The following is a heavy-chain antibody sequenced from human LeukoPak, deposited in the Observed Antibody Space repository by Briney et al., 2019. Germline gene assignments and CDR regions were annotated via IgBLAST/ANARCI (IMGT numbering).Heavy chain of an antibody. D-gene: IGHD3-16*01. CDR1: GGSISSYY. CDR3: ARVGGYDLSAYYFDY. CDR2: IYYSGST. J-gene: IGHJ4*02. V-gene: IGHV4-59*01. Sequence: PSETLSLTCTVSGGSISSYYWSWIRQPPGKGLEWIGYIYYSGSTNYNPSLKSPVTISVDTSKNQFSLKLSSVTAADTAVYYCARVGGYDLSAYYFDYWGQGTLVTVSS.